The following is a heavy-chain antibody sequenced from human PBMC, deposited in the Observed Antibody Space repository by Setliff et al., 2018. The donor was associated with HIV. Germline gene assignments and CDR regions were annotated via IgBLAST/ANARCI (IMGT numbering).Heavy chain of an antibody. V-gene: IGHV5-51*01. Sequence: GESLKISCQDSGYSFSSYWIGWVRQMPGKGLEWMGIIYPGDSDTRYSPSFQGQVTISADKSISTAYLQCSSLKASDTAMYYCARLGGICSGGSCTALAYTMDVWGQGTTVTVSS. D-gene: IGHD2-15*01. CDR3: ARLGGICSGGSCTALAYTMDV. CDR1: GYSFSSYW. J-gene: IGHJ6*02. CDR2: IYPGDSDT.